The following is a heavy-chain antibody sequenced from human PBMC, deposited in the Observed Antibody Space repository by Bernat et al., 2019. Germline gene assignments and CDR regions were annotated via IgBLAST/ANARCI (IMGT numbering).Heavy chain of an antibody. V-gene: IGHV3-30*01. D-gene: IGHD3-10*01. J-gene: IGHJ6*03. Sequence: QVQLVESGGGVVQPGRSLRLSCAASGFTFSSYAMHWVRQAPGKGLEWVAVISYDGSNKYYADSVKGRFTISRDNSKNTLYLQMNSLRAEDTAVYYCARDDYYGSGSWPYYYYYMDVWGKGTTVTVSS. CDR3: ARDDYYGSGSWPYYYYYMDV. CDR1: GFTFSSYA. CDR2: ISYDGSNK.